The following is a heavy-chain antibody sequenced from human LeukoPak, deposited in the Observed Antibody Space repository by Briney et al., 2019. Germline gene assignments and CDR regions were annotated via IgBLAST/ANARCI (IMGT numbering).Heavy chain of an antibody. CDR3: ARGVVVAATHLDY. CDR2: ISYDGSNK. J-gene: IGHJ4*02. D-gene: IGHD2-15*01. Sequence: PGGSLRLSCAASGFTFSSYAMHWVRQAPGKGLEWVAVISYDGSNKYYADSVKGRFTISRDNSKNTLYLQMNSLRAEDTAVYYCARGVVVAATHLDYWGQGTLVTVSS. CDR1: GFTFSSYA. V-gene: IGHV3-30*07.